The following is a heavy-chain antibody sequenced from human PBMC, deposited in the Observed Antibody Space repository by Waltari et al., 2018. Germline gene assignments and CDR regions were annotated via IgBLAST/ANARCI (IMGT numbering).Heavy chain of an antibody. CDR3: ARDPSGSYPGDY. J-gene: IGHJ4*02. CDR2: IYRGGST. CDR1: GFTVGTNY. Sequence: EVQLVESGGGLIQPGGSLRISCAASGFTVGTNYMTWVRQAPGKGLEWLSVIYRGGSTYYADSVKGRFTISRDNSKNTLYLQMNSLRAEDTAVYYCARDPSGSYPGDYWGQGTLVTVSS. V-gene: IGHV3-53*01. D-gene: IGHD1-26*01.